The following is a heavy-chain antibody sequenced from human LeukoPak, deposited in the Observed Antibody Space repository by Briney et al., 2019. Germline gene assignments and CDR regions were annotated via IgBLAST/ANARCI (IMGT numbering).Heavy chain of an antibody. D-gene: IGHD2-15*01. CDR2: ISAYNGNT. V-gene: IGHV1-18*01. CDR1: GYTFTSYG. CDR3: AREELHCSGGSCSLDY. J-gene: IGHJ4*02. Sequence: ASVKVSCKASGYTFTSYGISWVRQAPGQGLEWMGWISAYNGNTNYAQKLQGRVTMTTDTSTSTAYMELRSLRSDDTAVYYCAREELHCSGGSCSLDYWGQGTLVTVSS.